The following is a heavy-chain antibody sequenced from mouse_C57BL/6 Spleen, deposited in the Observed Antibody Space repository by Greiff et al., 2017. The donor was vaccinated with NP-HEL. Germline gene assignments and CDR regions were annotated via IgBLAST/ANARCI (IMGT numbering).Heavy chain of an antibody. V-gene: IGHV5-4*01. CDR1: GFTFSSYA. Sequence: EVKLMESGGGLVKPGGSLKLSCAASGFTFSSYAMSWVRQTPEKRLEWVATISDGGSYTYYPDNVKGRFTISRDNAKNNLYLQMSHLKSEDTAMYYCARDAGDGAYWGQGTLVTVSA. J-gene: IGHJ3*01. CDR2: ISDGGSYT. D-gene: IGHD3-3*01. CDR3: ARDAGDGAY.